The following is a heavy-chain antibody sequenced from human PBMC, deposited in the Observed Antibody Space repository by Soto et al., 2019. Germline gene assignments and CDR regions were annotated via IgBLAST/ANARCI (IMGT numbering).Heavy chain of an antibody. CDR3: AKGNTVTHTFFVS. J-gene: IGHJ4*02. CDR2: IYYTGST. V-gene: IGHV4-59*01. CDR1: GGSISSYH. D-gene: IGHD2-21*02. Sequence: QVQLQESGPGLVKPSETLSLTCTVSGGSISSYHWNWIRQPPGKGLEWIGYIYYTGSTNSSPSLKCRVTMSVDTSKNQFSLKLISVTAADTAVYYCAKGNTVTHTFFVSWGQGTLVTVSS.